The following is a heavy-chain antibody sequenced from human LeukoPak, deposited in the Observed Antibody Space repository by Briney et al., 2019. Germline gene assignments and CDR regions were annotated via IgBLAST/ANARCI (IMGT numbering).Heavy chain of an antibody. V-gene: IGHV3-49*03. Sequence: GGSLRFSCTASGFTFGDYAMSWFRQAPGKGLEWVGFIRSKAYGGTTEYAASVKGRFTISRDDSKSIAYLQMNSLKTEDTAVYYCTRCGGDCYSGFSDAFDIWGQGTMVTVSS. CDR1: GFTFGDYA. CDR2: IRSKAYGGTT. D-gene: IGHD2-21*02. CDR3: TRCGGDCYSGFSDAFDI. J-gene: IGHJ3*02.